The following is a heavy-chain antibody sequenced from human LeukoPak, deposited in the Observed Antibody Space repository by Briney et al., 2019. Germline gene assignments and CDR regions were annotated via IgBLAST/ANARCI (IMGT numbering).Heavy chain of an antibody. Sequence: GASVKVSCKASGYTFTSYDTNWVRQATGQGLEWMGWMNPNSGNTGYAQKFQGRVTMTRNTSISTAYMELSSLRSEDTAVYYCARVEVLDTVTTRYYYYGMDVWGQGTTVTVSS. J-gene: IGHJ6*02. V-gene: IGHV1-8*01. CDR3: ARVEVLDTVTTRYYYYGMDV. CDR1: GYTFTSYD. CDR2: MNPNSGNT. D-gene: IGHD4-17*01.